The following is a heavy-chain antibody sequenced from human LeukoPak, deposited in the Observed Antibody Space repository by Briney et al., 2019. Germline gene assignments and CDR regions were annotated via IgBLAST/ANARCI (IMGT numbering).Heavy chain of an antibody. D-gene: IGHD6-19*01. CDR3: ARDSSISSGWYVPDY. J-gene: IGHJ4*02. Sequence: GGSLRLSCAASGFTFGDYGMSWVRQAPGKGLEWVCGINWNGGSTGYADSVKGRFTISRDNAKNSLYLQMNSLGAEGTAVYYCARDSSISSGWYVPDYWGQGTLVTVSS. V-gene: IGHV3-20*04. CDR2: INWNGGST. CDR1: GFTFGDYG.